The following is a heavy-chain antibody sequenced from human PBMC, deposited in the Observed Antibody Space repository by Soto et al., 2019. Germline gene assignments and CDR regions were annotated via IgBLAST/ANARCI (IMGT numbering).Heavy chain of an antibody. CDR3: AREVFRYFDL. V-gene: IGHV1-18*01. D-gene: IGHD1-20*01. Sequence: QVHLVQSGAEVKKPGASVKVSCKASGYTLTRYGITWVRQAPGQGLEWMGSISAYNANTNYAQKLQGRLTMTTDTSTSTAYMELSSLTSADTAVYYCAREVFRYFDLWGRGTLGSVSS. CDR1: GYTLTRYG. CDR2: ISAYNANT. J-gene: IGHJ2*01.